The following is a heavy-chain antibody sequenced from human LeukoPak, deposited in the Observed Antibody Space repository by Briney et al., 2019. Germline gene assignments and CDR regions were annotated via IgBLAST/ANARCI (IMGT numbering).Heavy chain of an antibody. V-gene: IGHV1-2*02. CDR2: INPNSGGT. Sequence: ASVKVSCKASGYTFTGYYMHWVRQAPGQGLEWMGWINPNSGGTNYAQKFQGRVTMTRDTSISTAYMELSRLRSDDTAVYYCARSQWELLYYYYYYYMDVWGKGTTVTISS. J-gene: IGHJ6*03. D-gene: IGHD1-26*01. CDR3: ARSQWELLYYYYYYYMDV. CDR1: GYTFTGYY.